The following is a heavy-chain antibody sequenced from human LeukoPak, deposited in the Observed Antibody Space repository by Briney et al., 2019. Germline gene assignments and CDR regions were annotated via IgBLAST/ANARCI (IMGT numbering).Heavy chain of an antibody. J-gene: IGHJ3*02. CDR1: GFTFSSYS. D-gene: IGHD3-22*01. CDR3: ASGPGGYYDSSGYYFRRAFDI. V-gene: IGHV3-48*01. Sequence: GGSLRLSCAASGFTFSSYSMNWVRQAPGKGLEWVSYISSSSSTIYYADSVKGRFTISRDNSKNTLYLQMNSLRAEDTAVYYCASGPGGYYDSSGYYFRRAFDIWGQGTMVTVSS. CDR2: ISSSSSTI.